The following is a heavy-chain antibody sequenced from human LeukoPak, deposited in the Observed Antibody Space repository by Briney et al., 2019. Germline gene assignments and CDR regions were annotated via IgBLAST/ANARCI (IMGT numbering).Heavy chain of an antibody. D-gene: IGHD3-3*02. CDR1: GFTFSTYG. CDR2: ITAGGGTT. J-gene: IGHJ2*01. V-gene: IGHV3-23*01. Sequence: GGSLRLSCSGSGFTFSTYGMTWVRQAPGKGLECVATITAGGGTTRYADSVKGRFTVSRDNSRNTLFLQMNSLRAEDTAIYYCAKDWGISLSIWYFDLWGRGTLVTASS. CDR3: AKDWGISLSIWYFDL.